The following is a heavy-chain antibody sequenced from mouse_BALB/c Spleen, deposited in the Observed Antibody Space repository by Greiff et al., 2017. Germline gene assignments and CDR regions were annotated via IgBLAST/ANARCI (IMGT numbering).Heavy chain of an antibody. CDR2: ISSGGSYT. J-gene: IGHJ2*01. Sequence: DVKLVESGGGLVKPGGSLKLSCAASGFTFSSYTMSWVRQTPEKRLEWVATISSGGSYTYYPDSVKGRFTISRDNAKNTLYLQMSSLKSEDTAMYYCTREGRNYGSSFDYWGQGTTLTVSS. V-gene: IGHV5-6-4*01. CDR3: TREGRNYGSSFDY. D-gene: IGHD1-1*01. CDR1: GFTFSSYT.